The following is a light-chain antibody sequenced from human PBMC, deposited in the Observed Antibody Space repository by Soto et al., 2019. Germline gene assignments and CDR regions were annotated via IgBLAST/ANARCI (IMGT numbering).Light chain of an antibody. CDR1: SGHSNYA. CDR2: LTSDGSH. J-gene: IGLJ2*01. CDR3: QTWGTDIHV. V-gene: IGLV4-69*01. Sequence: QPVLTQSPSASASLGASVKLTCTLSSGHSNYAIAWHQQQPEKGPRYLMRLTSDGSHTKGDGIPDRFSGSSSGPERYLTISSLQSEDEADYFCQTWGTDIHVFGGGTKLTVL.